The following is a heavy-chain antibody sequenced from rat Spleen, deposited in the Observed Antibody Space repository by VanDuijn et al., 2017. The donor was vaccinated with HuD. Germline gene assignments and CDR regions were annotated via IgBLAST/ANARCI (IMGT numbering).Heavy chain of an antibody. CDR3: ARHGTHYYSSSPGWFAY. J-gene: IGHJ3*01. CDR1: AFTFSDYN. V-gene: IGHV5-25*01. D-gene: IGHD1-2*01. CDR2: IRTGGGNT. Sequence: EVQLVESGGGLVQPGRSLKLSCAASAFTFSDYNMAWVRQAPKKGLEWVASIRTGGGNTYYRDSVKGRFTNSRENAKSTLYLQMDSLRSEDTATYYCARHGTHYYSSSPGWFAYWGQGTLVTVSS.